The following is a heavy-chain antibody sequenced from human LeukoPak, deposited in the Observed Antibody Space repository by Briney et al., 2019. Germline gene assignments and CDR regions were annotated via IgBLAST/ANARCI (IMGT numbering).Heavy chain of an antibody. CDR2: IYHSGST. CDR3: ARDPTAAEDY. J-gene: IGHJ4*02. D-gene: IGHD6-13*01. V-gene: IGHV4-38-2*02. CDR1: GYSISSGYY. Sequence: SETLSLTCTVSGYSISSGYYWGWIRQPPGKGLEWIGSIYHSGSTYYNPSLKSRVTISVDTSKNQFSLKLSSVTAADTAVYYCARDPTAAEDYWGQGTLVTVSS.